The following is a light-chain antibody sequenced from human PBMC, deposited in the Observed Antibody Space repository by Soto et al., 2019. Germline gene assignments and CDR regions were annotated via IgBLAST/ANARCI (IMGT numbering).Light chain of an antibody. Sequence: AIQMTQSPSSLSAAVGDRVTITCRASQGIRDDLAWYQQKPGKAPKLLIYAASKLQSGVPSRFSGSGSGTDFTFTISSLQPEDSATYYCLEDYHYPWTFGQGTKVEMK. J-gene: IGKJ1*01. CDR1: QGIRDD. V-gene: IGKV1-6*01. CDR2: AAS. CDR3: LEDYHYPWT.